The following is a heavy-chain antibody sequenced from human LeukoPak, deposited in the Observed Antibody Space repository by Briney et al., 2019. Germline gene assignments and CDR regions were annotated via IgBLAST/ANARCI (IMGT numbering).Heavy chain of an antibody. J-gene: IGHJ4*02. CDR3: VRRFDC. Sequence: GGSLRLSCAASGFTLSTYDMNWVRQAPRKGLEWVSYISSDRNTIYYADSVKGRFTLSRDNGKNSLYLQMDSLRVEDTAIYYCVRRFDCWGQGTLVTVSS. CDR2: ISSDRNTI. V-gene: IGHV3-48*01. CDR1: GFTLSTYD.